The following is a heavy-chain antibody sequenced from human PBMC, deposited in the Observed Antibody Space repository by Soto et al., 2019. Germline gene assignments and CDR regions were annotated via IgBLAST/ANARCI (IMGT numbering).Heavy chain of an antibody. CDR1: GFTFSSYS. J-gene: IGHJ5*02. Sequence: EVQLVESGGGLVQPGGSLRLSCAASGFTFSSYSMNWVRQAPGKGLEWVSYISSSSSTIYYADSVKGRFTISRDNAKNSLYLQMNSLRDEDTAVYYCARAGDDYDFWSGYSHSYNWFDPWGQGTLVTASS. V-gene: IGHV3-48*02. CDR2: ISSSSSTI. CDR3: ARAGDDYDFWSGYSHSYNWFDP. D-gene: IGHD3-3*01.